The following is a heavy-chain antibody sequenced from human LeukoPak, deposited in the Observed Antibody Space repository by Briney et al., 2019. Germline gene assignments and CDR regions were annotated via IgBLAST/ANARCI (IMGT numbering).Heavy chain of an antibody. CDR2: ISSSSSYI. CDR3: AKEDGYGMDV. CDR1: GFTFSSYS. Sequence: GGSLRLSCAASGFTFSSYSMNWVRQAPGKGLEWVSSISSSSSYIYYADSVKGRFTISRDNSKNTLYLQMNSLRAEDTAVYYCAKEDGYGMDVWGQGTTVTVSS. V-gene: IGHV3-21*04. D-gene: IGHD5-24*01. J-gene: IGHJ6*02.